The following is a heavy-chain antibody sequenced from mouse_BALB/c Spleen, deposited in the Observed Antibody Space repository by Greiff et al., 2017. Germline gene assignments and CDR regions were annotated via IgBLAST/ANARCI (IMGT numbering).Heavy chain of an antibody. Sequence: DVQLQESGPSLVKPSQTLSLTCSVTGDSITSGYWNWIRKFPGNKLEYMGYISYSGSTYYNPSLKSRISITRDTSKNQYYLQLNSVTTEDTATYYCAREGGNGPAWFAYWGQGTLVTVSA. CDR1: GDSITSGY. J-gene: IGHJ3*01. D-gene: IGHD1-1*02. CDR3: AREGGNGPAWFAY. CDR2: ISYSGST. V-gene: IGHV3-8*02.